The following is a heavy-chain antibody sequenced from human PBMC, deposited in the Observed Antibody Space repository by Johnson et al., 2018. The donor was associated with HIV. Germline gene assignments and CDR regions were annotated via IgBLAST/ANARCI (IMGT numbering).Heavy chain of an antibody. V-gene: IGHV3-66*01. CDR1: GFTVSSNY. J-gene: IGHJ3*02. CDR2: FYSGGFT. Sequence: VQLVESGGGLVQPGGSLRLSCAASGFTVSSNYMSWVRPAPGKGLEWVAVFYSGGFTYSADSVKGRFTISRDNSKDTLYLQMNSLRAEDTAVYYCARGGYGEVFDIWGQWTMVTVSS. D-gene: IGHD4-17*01. CDR3: ARGGYGEVFDI.